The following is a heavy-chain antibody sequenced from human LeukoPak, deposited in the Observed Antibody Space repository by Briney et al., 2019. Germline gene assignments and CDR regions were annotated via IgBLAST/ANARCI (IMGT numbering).Heavy chain of an antibody. CDR2: INQDGSDK. V-gene: IGHV3-7*01. J-gene: IGHJ3*02. CDR1: GFTFRSYR. Sequence: GGSLRLSCAASGFTFRSYRMGWVRQAPGKGLEWVANINQDGSDKQYVDSVKGRFTISRDNAKTSLYLQMNSLRAEDTAVYYCAKLGTDAFDIWGQGTMVTVSS. D-gene: IGHD6-13*01. CDR3: AKLGTDAFDI.